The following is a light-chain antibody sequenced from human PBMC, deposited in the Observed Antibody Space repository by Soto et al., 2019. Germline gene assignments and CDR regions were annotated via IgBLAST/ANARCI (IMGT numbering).Light chain of an antibody. Sequence: EIVMTQSPATLSVSPGERATLSCRASQSVSSNLAWYQQKTGQAPRLLIYGASTRATGIPARFRGSGSATVLTLTISSLQSEDFAVYYCQQYNNWPPWTFGQGTKVEIK. CDR1: QSVSSN. CDR2: GAS. CDR3: QQYNNWPPWT. J-gene: IGKJ1*01. V-gene: IGKV3-15*01.